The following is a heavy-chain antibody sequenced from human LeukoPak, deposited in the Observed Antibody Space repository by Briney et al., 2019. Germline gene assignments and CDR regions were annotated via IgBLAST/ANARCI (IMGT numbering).Heavy chain of an antibody. Sequence: PSETLSLTCTVSGGSISSGGYYWSWIRQHPGKGLEWIGYIYYSGSTYYNPSLKSRVTISVDTSKNQFSLKLSSVTAADTAVYYCARVASGGYAPTYIDYWGQGTLVTVSS. D-gene: IGHD5-12*01. CDR1: GGSISSGGYY. CDR2: IYYSGST. V-gene: IGHV4-31*03. CDR3: ARVASGGYAPTYIDY. J-gene: IGHJ4*02.